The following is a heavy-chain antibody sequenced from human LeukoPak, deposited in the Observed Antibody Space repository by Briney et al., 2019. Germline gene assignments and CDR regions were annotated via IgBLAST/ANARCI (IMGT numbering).Heavy chain of an antibody. CDR2: IKAGNGDT. CDR3: ARDDCGDTCYPGGY. Sequence: ASVKVSCKASGYTFTNYVVHWVRQASGQRPEWMGWIKAGNGDTKYSHHLQGRVTIARDTSASTAYMELSSLTSEDTALYYCARDDCGDTCYPGGYWGQGTLVTVSS. V-gene: IGHV1-3*01. J-gene: IGHJ4*02. D-gene: IGHD2-21*01. CDR1: GYTFTNYV.